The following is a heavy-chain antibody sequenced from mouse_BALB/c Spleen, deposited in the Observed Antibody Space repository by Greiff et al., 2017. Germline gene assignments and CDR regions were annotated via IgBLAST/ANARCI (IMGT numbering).Heavy chain of an antibody. D-gene: IGHD1-2*01. CDR1: GFTFSSFG. CDR2: ISSGSSTI. CDR3: ARFITTAMDY. V-gene: IGHV5-17*02. Sequence: DVHLVESGGGLVQPGGSRKLSCAASGFTFSSFGMHWVRQAPEKGLEWVAYISSGSSTIYYADTVKGRFTISRDNPKNTLFLQMTSLRSEDTAMYYCARFITTAMDYWGQGTSVTVSS. J-gene: IGHJ4*01.